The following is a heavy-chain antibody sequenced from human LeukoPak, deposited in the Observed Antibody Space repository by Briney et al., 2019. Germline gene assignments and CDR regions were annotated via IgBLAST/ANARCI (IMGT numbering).Heavy chain of an antibody. J-gene: IGHJ4*02. CDR3: ARALHLELHSYFDS. V-gene: IGHV1-69*13. D-gene: IGHD1-1*01. CDR1: GGTFSSYA. Sequence: SVKVSCKASGGTFSSYAISWVRQAPGQGLEWMGGIIPIFGSANYAQKFQGRVTITADESTSTAYMELSSLRSEDTAVYYCARALHLELHSYFDSWGQGSLVAVSS. CDR2: IIPIFGSA.